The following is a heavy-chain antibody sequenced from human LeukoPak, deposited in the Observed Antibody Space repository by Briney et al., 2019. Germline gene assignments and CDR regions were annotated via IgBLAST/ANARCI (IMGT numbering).Heavy chain of an antibody. Sequence: SETLSLTCTVSGGSISSNSYFWGWIRQPPGNRLEWIGNIYYSGSTYYNPSLKSRVTISVDTSKNHFSLKLSSVTAADTAVYYCARSYYYGSGSYAIDPWGQGTLVTVSS. D-gene: IGHD3-10*01. J-gene: IGHJ5*02. CDR1: GGSISSNSYF. CDR2: IYYSGST. V-gene: IGHV4-39*02. CDR3: ARSYYYGSGSYAIDP.